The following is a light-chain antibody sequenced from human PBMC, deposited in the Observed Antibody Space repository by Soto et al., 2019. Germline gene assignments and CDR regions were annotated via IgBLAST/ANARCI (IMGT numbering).Light chain of an antibody. CDR3: QHYGSSPPIT. V-gene: IGKV3-20*01. CDR2: GAT. J-gene: IGKJ5*01. Sequence: IVLTQSPGTLSLSPGERATLSCKSSQRVSRSNIGWYQQKPGQAPSLLIYGATKRTTGVPDRFSGGGSGTDFTLTISRLEPEDFAVYYCQHYGSSPPITFGQGTRLEIK. CDR1: QRVSRSN.